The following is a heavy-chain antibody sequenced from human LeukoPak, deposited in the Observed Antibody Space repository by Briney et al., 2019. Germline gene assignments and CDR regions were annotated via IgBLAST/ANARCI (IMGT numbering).Heavy chain of an antibody. CDR2: INDSGRT. J-gene: IGHJ5*02. V-gene: IGHV4-34*01. CDR3: AREGGDGNWFDP. Sequence: PSETLSLTCAAYGGSFSVYYWSWIRQPPGKGLEWIGEINDSGRTNYNPSLKSRVTISVDTSKNQFSLKLSSVTAADTAVYYCAREGGDGNWFDPWGQGTRVIVSS. D-gene: IGHD2-21*02. CDR1: GGSFSVYY.